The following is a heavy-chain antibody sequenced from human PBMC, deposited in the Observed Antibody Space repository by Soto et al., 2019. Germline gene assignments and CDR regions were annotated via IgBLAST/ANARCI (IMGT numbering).Heavy chain of an antibody. V-gene: IGHV4-34*01. CDR3: ARWRTGYGLYGMDV. Sequence: SETLSLTCVVYGGSFSVYYLSWFRQPTGKGLEWIGEINHSGSTNYNPSLKLRVNISVDTSKNQFSLKLSSVTAADTAVYYCARWRTGYGLYGMDVWGQGTTVTVSS. CDR2: INHSGST. D-gene: IGHD5-12*01. CDR1: GGSFSVYY. J-gene: IGHJ6*02.